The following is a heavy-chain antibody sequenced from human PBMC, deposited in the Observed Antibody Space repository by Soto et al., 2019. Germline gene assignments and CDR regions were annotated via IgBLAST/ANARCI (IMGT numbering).Heavy chain of an antibody. D-gene: IGHD5-12*01. CDR2: IRESGGRN. V-gene: IGHV3-23*01. Sequence: GGSLRLSCAASGFMFHRYAMSWVRQAPGKGLEWLSTIRESGGRNDYASSVNGPFPISRDTSKVKVYLQLSTLRAEDTTVYYCAKEGYAIWSRYLYSFDSWGQGTLVTVSS. CDR3: AKEGYAIWSRYLYSFDS. J-gene: IGHJ4*02. CDR1: GFMFHRYA.